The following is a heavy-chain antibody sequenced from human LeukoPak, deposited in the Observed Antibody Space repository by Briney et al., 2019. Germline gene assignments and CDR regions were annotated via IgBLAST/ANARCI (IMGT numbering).Heavy chain of an antibody. V-gene: IGHV4-34*01. CDR3: ARQTTVTISAYDY. D-gene: IGHD4-17*01. Sequence: SETLSLTCAVYGGSFSGYYWSWIRQPPGKGLEWIGEINHSGSTNYNPSLKSRVTISVDTSKSQFSLKLSSVTAADAAVYYCARQTTVTISAYDYWGQGTLVTVSS. J-gene: IGHJ4*02. CDR1: GGSFSGYY. CDR2: INHSGST.